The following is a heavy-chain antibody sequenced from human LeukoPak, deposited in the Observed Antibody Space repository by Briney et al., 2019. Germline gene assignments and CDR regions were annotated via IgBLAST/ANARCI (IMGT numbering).Heavy chain of an antibody. V-gene: IGHV3-7*01. J-gene: IGHJ3*02. CDR3: AKDEGGFAVPRGDAFDM. CDR1: GFTFSSYW. Sequence: PGGSLRLCCAASGFTFSSYWMSWVGQAPGNWLAWVANIMQDGSLKYSVDSVKGRFTISRDNSKNTLYMQMNSLRTEDTAVYYCAKDEGGFAVPRGDAFDMWGQGTMVNVSP. CDR2: IMQDGSLK. D-gene: IGHD3-16*01.